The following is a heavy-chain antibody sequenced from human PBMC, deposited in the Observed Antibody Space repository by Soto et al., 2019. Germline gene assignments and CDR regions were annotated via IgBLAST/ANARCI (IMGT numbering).Heavy chain of an antibody. CDR1: GGTFSSYA. CDR3: ARAAFGLYYYDSSGYYPSTFDY. V-gene: IGHV1-69*06. D-gene: IGHD3-22*01. CDR2: IIPIFGTA. J-gene: IGHJ4*02. Sequence: SVKVSCKASGGTFSSYAISWVRQAPGQGLEWMGGIIPIFGTANYAQKFQGRVTITEDKSTSTAYMELSSLRSEDTAVYYCARAAFGLYYYDSSGYYPSTFDYWGQGTLVTVSS.